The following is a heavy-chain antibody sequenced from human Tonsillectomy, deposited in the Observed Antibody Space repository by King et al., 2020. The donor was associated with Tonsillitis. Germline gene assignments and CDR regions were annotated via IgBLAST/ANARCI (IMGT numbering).Heavy chain of an antibody. V-gene: IGHV3-23*04. CDR3: AKAGPDGTPNYYPSYATSDC. CDR1: GFAFSNCA. J-gene: IGHJ4*02. CDR2: ISDSAGTT. Sequence: VQLVESGGGLVPPGGSLRLSCAASGFAFSNCAMYWVRQAPGKGLEWVSGISDSAGTTYYADSVKGRFTISRDNSKNNLYLQMNSLRAEDTAVYYCAKAGPDGTPNYYPSYATSDCWGQGTLVTVSS. D-gene: IGHD6-13*01.